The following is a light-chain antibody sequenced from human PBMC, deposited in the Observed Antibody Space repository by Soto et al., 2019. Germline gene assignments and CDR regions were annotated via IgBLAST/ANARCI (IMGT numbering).Light chain of an antibody. CDR3: QHYNSYSVA. J-gene: IGKJ1*01. Sequence: DIQMTQSPSTLSGSVGDRVTITCRASQTISSWLAWYQQKPGKAPKLLIYKASTLKSGVPSRFSGSGSWTEFTLTISSLQPDDFATYYCQHYNSYSVAFGQVTKVELK. V-gene: IGKV1-5*03. CDR2: KAS. CDR1: QTISSW.